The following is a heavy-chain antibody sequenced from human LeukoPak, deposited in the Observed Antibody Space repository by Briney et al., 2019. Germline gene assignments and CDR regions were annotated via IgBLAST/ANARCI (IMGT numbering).Heavy chain of an antibody. Sequence: PGGSLRLSCAASGFTFSNAWMSWVRQAPGKGLEWVGRIKSKTDGRTTEYAAPVKGRFTISRDDSINTLYLQMNSLKTEDTAVYYCTTDFWGQGTLVTVSS. CDR3: TTDF. J-gene: IGHJ4*02. V-gene: IGHV3-15*01. CDR2: IKSKTDGRTT. CDR1: GFTFSNAW.